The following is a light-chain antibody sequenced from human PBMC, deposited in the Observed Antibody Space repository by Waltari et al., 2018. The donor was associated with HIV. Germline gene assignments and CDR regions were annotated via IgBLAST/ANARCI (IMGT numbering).Light chain of an antibody. V-gene: IGKV3-20*01. J-gene: IGKJ2*01. CDR3: QQFSSSSYT. CDR2: AAS. CDR1: QSLSSNY. Sequence: EIVFTQSPDTLSLSTGERATLSCRASQSLSSNYLAWYQQKPGQAPRLLIYAASNRVTGIPDRFSGSGSGTDFTLTISRLEPQDFAVYYCQQFSSSSYTFGQGTKLEIK.